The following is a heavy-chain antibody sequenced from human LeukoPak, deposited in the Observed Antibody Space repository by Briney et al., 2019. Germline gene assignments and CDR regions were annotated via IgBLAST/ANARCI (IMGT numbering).Heavy chain of an antibody. V-gene: IGHV3-53*01. Sequence: GESLKISCKGSGYSFTSYWIGWVRQMPGKGLEWVSIIYSVGSTYYADSVKGRFTISRDNSKNTLYLQMNSLRAEDTAVYYCARVPIAAADYWGQGTLVTVSS. CDR1: GYSFTSYW. J-gene: IGHJ4*02. CDR3: ARVPIAAADY. D-gene: IGHD6-13*01. CDR2: IYSVGST.